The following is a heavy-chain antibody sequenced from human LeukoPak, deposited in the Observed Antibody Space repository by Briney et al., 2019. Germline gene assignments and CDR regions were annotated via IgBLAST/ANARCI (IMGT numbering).Heavy chain of an antibody. CDR2: INHSGST. J-gene: IGHJ4*02. CDR1: GGSISSYY. Sequence: SETLSLTCTVSGGSISSYYWSWIRQPPGKGLEWIGEINHSGSTNYNPSLKSRVTISVDTSKNQFSLKLSSVTAADTAVYYCARGPFGYVWGSYRQGFDYWGQGTLVTVSS. CDR3: ARGPFGYVWGSYRQGFDY. D-gene: IGHD3-16*02. V-gene: IGHV4-34*01.